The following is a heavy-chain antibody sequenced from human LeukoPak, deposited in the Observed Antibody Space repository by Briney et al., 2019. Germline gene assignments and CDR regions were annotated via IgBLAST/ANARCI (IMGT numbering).Heavy chain of an antibody. V-gene: IGHV1-18*01. Sequence: GAPVKVSCKASGYTFSSYGISWVRQAPGQGLEWMGWISAYDGNTDYAQNLQGRVTMTTDTSTSTAYMELRSLRSDDTAVYYCARAVRGYSYAYLPYWGQGTLVTVSS. CDR2: ISAYDGNT. J-gene: IGHJ4*02. D-gene: IGHD5-18*01. CDR1: GYTFSSYG. CDR3: ARAVRGYSYAYLPY.